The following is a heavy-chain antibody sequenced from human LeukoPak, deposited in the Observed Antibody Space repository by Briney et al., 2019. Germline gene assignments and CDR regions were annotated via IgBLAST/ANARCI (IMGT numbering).Heavy chain of an antibody. D-gene: IGHD3-10*01. CDR3: AKDPLGAKLLWFGELTDFGMDV. CDR1: GFTFSGYA. CDR2: ISGSGGST. J-gene: IGHJ6*02. V-gene: IGHV3-23*01. Sequence: PGGSLRLSCAASGFTFSGYAMSWVRQAPGKGLEWVSAISGSGGSTYYADSVKGRFTISRDNSKNTLYLQMNSLRAEDTAVYYCAKDPLGAKLLWFGELTDFGMDVWGQGTTVTVSS.